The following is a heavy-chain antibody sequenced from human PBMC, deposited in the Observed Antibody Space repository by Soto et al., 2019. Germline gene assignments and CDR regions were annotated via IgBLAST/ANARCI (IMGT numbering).Heavy chain of an antibody. CDR1: GFTFSDHY. CDR3: ARRSPYYGMDV. Sequence: SLRLSCAASGFTFSDHYMDWVRQAPGKGLEWVGRTRNKANSYTTEYAASVKGRFTISRDDSKNSLYLQMNSLNTEDTAVYYCARRSPYYGMDVWGQGTTVTVSS. J-gene: IGHJ6*02. CDR2: TRNKANSYTT. V-gene: IGHV3-72*01.